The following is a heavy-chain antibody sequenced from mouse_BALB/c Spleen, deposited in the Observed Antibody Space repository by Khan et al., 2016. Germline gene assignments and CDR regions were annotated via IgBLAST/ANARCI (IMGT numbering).Heavy chain of an antibody. Sequence: EVQLQESGPSLVKPSQTLSLTCSVTGDSITSGYWNWIRKFSGNKLEYMGYISYSGSTSYNPSLKSRISITRDTSKNQYYLQLNSVTTEDTATCSCARWLYDYDWFAYWGQGTLVTVSA. D-gene: IGHD2-4*01. CDR1: GDSITSGY. J-gene: IGHJ3*01. CDR3: ARWLYDYDWFAY. V-gene: IGHV3-8*02. CDR2: ISYSGST.